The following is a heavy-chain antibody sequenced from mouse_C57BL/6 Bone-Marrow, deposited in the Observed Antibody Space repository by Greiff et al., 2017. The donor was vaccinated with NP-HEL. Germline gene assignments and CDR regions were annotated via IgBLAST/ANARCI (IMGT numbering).Heavy chain of an antibody. CDR2: IYPGSGNT. J-gene: IGHJ3*01. CDR1: GYTFTDYY. D-gene: IGHD2-1*01. Sequence: LQESGAELVRPGASVKLSCKASGYTFTDYYINWVKQRPGQGLEWIARIYPGSGNTYYNEKFKGKATLTAEKSSSTAYMQLSSLTSEDSAVYFCARWDYGNPWFAYWGQGTLVTVSA. CDR3: ARWDYGNPWFAY. V-gene: IGHV1-76*01.